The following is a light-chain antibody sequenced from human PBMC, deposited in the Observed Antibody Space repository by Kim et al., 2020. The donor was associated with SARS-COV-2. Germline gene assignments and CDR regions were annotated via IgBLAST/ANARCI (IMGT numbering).Light chain of an antibody. Sequence: ELTQPPSASGTPRQRVTISCSGSSSNIGSNYVYWYQQLPGTAPKLLIYSNNQRPSGVPDRFSGSKSGTSASLAISGLRSEDEADYYCAAWDDSLSGRVFGGGTQLTVL. CDR1: SSNIGSNY. V-gene: IGLV1-47*02. CDR2: SNN. CDR3: AAWDDSLSGRV. J-gene: IGLJ2*01.